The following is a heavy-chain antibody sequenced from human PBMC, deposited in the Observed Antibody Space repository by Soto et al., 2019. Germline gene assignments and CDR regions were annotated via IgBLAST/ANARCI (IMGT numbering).Heavy chain of an antibody. Sequence: QAQLVQSGAEVKKPGASVKVSCKVLGYTLSELSMHWVRQAPGQGLEWMGGFDPEDGDTIYAQKFQGRVILTEDTSTDTAYMELSSLRSDDTAVYYCATDQVGALMGSQGFHYWGQGALVTVSA. CDR3: ATDQVGALMGSQGFHY. CDR1: GYTLSELS. D-gene: IGHD2-8*01. V-gene: IGHV1-24*01. CDR2: FDPEDGDT. J-gene: IGHJ4*02.